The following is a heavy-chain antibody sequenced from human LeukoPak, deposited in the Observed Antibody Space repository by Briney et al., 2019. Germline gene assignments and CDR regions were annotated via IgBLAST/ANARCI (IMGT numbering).Heavy chain of an antibody. V-gene: IGHV3-66*01. CDR3: ARVQASGYYYMDV. CDR2: IYSGGST. J-gene: IGHJ6*03. Sequence: GGSLRLSCAASGFTVSSNYMSWVRQAPGKGLEWVSVIYSGGSTYYADSVKGRFTISRDNSKNTLYLQMNSLRAEDTAVYYCARVQASGYYYMDVWGKGTTVTVSS. CDR1: GFTVSSNY.